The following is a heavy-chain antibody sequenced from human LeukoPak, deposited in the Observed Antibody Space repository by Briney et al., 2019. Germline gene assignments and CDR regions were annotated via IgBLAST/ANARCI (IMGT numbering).Heavy chain of an antibody. CDR3: ARDSAFFYDSAAYYSDY. CDR2: IYYSGNT. D-gene: IGHD2/OR15-2a*01. V-gene: IGHV4-30-4*01. Sequence: SQTLSLTCTVSGGSISSGDYYWRWIRQPPGKGLEWIGYIYYSGNTYYNPSLKSRVTISIHTSKNQFSLTLSSVTAADTAAYYCARDSAFFYDSAAYYSDYWGQGALVTVSS. CDR1: GGSISSGDYY. J-gene: IGHJ4*02.